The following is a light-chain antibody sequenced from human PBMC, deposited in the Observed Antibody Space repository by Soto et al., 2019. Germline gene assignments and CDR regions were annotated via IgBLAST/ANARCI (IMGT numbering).Light chain of an antibody. CDR1: SSDVGGYIY. CDR3: SSYTSSSTYV. J-gene: IGLJ1*01. V-gene: IGLV2-14*01. Sequence: QPVLTQPASVSGSPGQSITISCTGTSSDVGGYIYVSWYQQHPGKAPKLMIYEVSNRPSGVSNRFSGSKSGNTASLTISGLQAEDEADYYCSSYTSSSTYVFGTGTKVTVL. CDR2: EVS.